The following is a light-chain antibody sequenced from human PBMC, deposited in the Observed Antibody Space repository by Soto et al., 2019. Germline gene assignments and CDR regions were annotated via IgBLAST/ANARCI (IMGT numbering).Light chain of an antibody. CDR3: QSHDTSLSGYV. CDR2: GNT. J-gene: IGLJ1*01. CDR1: SSNIGAGYD. Sequence: QSVLTQPPSVSGAPGQRVTISCTGSSSNIGAGYDVHWYRQLPGTAPKLLIYGNTNRPSGVPDRFSGSKSGTSASLAITGLQAEDEADYYCQSHDTSLSGYVFGTGTKLTVL. V-gene: IGLV1-40*01.